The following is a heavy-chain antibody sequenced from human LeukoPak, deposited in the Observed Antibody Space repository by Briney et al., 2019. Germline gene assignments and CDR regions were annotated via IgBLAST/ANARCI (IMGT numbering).Heavy chain of an antibody. J-gene: IGHJ5*02. V-gene: IGHV4-34*01. CDR2: INHSGST. Sequence: SETLSLTCAVYGGSFSGYYWGWIRQPPGKGLEWIGEINHSGSTNYNPSLKSRVTISVDTSKNQFSLKLSSVTAADTAVYYCASASYDFWSGYGNWFDPWGQGTLVTVSS. CDR1: GGSFSGYY. CDR3: ASASYDFWSGYGNWFDP. D-gene: IGHD3-3*01.